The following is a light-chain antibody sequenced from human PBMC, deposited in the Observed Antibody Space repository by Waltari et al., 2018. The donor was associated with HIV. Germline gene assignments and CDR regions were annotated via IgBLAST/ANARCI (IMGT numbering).Light chain of an antibody. CDR1: TSNVGTNF. J-gene: IGLJ1*01. Sequence: QSVLTQPPSASGTPGQRVTISCSGTTSNVGTNFVSWHQHLPGAAPKLLMYRDNRRPSGVPDRFSGSKSGASASLAISGLRSEDEGDYYCATWDGSLGAFFVFGVGTKVTVL. V-gene: IGLV1-47*01. CDR3: ATWDGSLGAFFV. CDR2: RDN.